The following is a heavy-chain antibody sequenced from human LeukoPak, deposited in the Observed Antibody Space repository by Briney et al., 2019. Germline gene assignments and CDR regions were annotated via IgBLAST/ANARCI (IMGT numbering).Heavy chain of an antibody. V-gene: IGHV4-30-4*01. CDR1: GGSISSGDYY. D-gene: IGHD3-10*01. CDR2: IYNNGRT. Sequence: SETLSRTCTVSGGSISSGDYYWSWIRQPPGKGLEWIGYIYNNGRTYYNPSLKSRVTISVDTSKNQFSLKLSSVTAADTAVYYCNYYGSGSYYRGVLDAFDIWGQGTMVTVSS. CDR3: NYYGSGSYYRGVLDAFDI. J-gene: IGHJ3*02.